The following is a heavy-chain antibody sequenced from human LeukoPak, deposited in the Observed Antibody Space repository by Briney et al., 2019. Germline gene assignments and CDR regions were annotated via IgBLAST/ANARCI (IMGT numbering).Heavy chain of an antibody. CDR1: GFTFSSYW. Sequence: GGSLRLSCAASGFTFSSYWMSWVRHAPGKGLEWVANIKQDGSEKYYVDSVKDRFTISRDNAKNSLYLQMNSWKAEDTTVYYCARDVDYWGQGTLVTVSS. CDR3: ARDVDY. V-gene: IGHV3-7*01. J-gene: IGHJ4*02. CDR2: IKQDGSEK.